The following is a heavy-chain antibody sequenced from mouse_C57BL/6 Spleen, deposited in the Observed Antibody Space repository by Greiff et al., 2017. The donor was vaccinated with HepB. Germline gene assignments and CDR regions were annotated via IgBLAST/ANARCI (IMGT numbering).Heavy chain of an antibody. CDR3: TRGDGKRAMDY. J-gene: IGHJ4*01. CDR1: GYTFTDYE. Sequence: GYTFTDYEMHWVKQTPVHGLEWIGAIDPETGGTAYNQKFKGKAILTADKSSSTAYMELRSLTSEDSAVYYCTRGDGKRAMDYWGQGTSVTVSS. V-gene: IGHV1-15*01. D-gene: IGHD2-1*01. CDR2: IDPETGGT.